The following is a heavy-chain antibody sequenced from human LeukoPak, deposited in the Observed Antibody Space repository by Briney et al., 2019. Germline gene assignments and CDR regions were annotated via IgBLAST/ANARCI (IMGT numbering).Heavy chain of an antibody. CDR3: ARLPSAVATITTGFDC. CDR1: GFTFSSYA. J-gene: IGHJ4*02. V-gene: IGHV3-30-3*01. D-gene: IGHD5-24*01. CDR2: ISYDGSNK. Sequence: GGSLRLSCAASGFTFSSYAMHWVRQAPGKGLEWVAVISYDGSNKYYADSVKGRFTISRDSSKNTLYLQMNSLRAEDTAVYYCARLPSAVATITTGFDCWGQGTLVTVSS.